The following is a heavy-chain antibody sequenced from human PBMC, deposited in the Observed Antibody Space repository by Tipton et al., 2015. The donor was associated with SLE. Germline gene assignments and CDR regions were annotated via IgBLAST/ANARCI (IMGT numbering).Heavy chain of an antibody. Sequence: TLSLTCTVSGGSISSGSYYWSWIRQPAGKGLEWIGYIYTSGSTNYNPSLKSRVTISVDTSKNQFSLKLSSVTAADTAVYYCAIMPYSSGWTAAAYFQYWGQGTLGTVSS. J-gene: IGHJ1*01. D-gene: IGHD6-19*01. CDR3: AIMPYSSGWTAAAYFQY. CDR2: IYTSGST. CDR1: GGSISSGSYY. V-gene: IGHV4-61*09.